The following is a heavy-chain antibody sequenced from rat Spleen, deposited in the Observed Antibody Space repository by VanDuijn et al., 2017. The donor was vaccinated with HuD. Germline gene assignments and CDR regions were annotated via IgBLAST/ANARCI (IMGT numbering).Heavy chain of an antibody. V-gene: IGHV3-3*01. Sequence: EVQLQESGPGLVKPSQSLSLTCSVTGHSITSSYRWNWIRKLPGNKLEWMGYINSAGTTNYNPSLKSRISITRDTSKNQFFAQVNSITAEDTATYYCARSDGVHYYLPFADWGQGTLVTVSS. CDR2: INSAGTT. J-gene: IGHJ3*01. CDR1: GHSITSSYR. D-gene: IGHD1-12*02. CDR3: ARSDGVHYYLPFAD.